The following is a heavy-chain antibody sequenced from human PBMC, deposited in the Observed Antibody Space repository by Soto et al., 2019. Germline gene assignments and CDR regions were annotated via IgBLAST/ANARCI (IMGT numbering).Heavy chain of an antibody. D-gene: IGHD3-10*01. CDR1: GGSFSGYY. Sequence: PSETLSLTCAVYGGSFSGYYWSWIRQPPGKGLEWIGEINHSGSTNYNPSLKSRVTISVDTSKNQFSLKLSSVTAADTAVYYCARGTLMVRGVISPRNWFDPWGQGTLVTVSS. CDR2: INHSGST. V-gene: IGHV4-34*01. CDR3: ARGTLMVRGVISPRNWFDP. J-gene: IGHJ5*02.